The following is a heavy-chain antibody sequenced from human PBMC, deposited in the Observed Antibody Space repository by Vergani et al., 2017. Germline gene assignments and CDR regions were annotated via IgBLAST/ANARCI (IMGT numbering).Heavy chain of an antibody. Sequence: QVQLQQWGAGLLKPSETLFLTCAVYGGSFSGYYWSWIRQPPGKGLEWIGEINHSGSTNYNPSLKSRVTISVDTSKNQFSLKLSSVTAADTAVYYCARGSPLHXDYVWGSYRYYFDYWGQGTLVTVSS. CDR3: ARGSPLHXDYVWGSYRYYFDY. V-gene: IGHV4-34*01. D-gene: IGHD3-16*02. J-gene: IGHJ4*02. CDR2: INHSGST. CDR1: GGSFSGYY.